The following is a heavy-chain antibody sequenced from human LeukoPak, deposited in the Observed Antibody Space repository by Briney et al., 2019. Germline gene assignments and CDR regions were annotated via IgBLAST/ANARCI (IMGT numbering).Heavy chain of an antibody. Sequence: ASVKVSCKASGGTFNNYAISWVRQAPGQGLEWMGWINPNSGGTNYAQKFQGRVTMTRDTSITTAYMELSRLRSDDTAVYYCARDLDYYGSGSFFNIWGQGTMVTVSS. V-gene: IGHV1-2*02. D-gene: IGHD3-10*01. J-gene: IGHJ3*02. CDR3: ARDLDYYGSGSFFNI. CDR1: GGTFNNYA. CDR2: INPNSGGT.